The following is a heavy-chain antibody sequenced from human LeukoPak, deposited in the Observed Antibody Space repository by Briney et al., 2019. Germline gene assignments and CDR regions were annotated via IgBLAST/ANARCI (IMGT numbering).Heavy chain of an antibody. CDR2: IYTSGST. D-gene: IGHD5-12*01. V-gene: IGHV4-4*09. J-gene: IGHJ4*02. CDR3: RGYSGYDLDY. CDR1: GGSISSYY. Sequence: SETLSLTCTVSGGSISSYYWSWIRQPPGKGLEWIGYIYTSGSTNYNPSLKSRVTISVDTTKNQFSLKLSSVTAADTAVYYCRGYSGYDLDYWGQGTLVTVSS.